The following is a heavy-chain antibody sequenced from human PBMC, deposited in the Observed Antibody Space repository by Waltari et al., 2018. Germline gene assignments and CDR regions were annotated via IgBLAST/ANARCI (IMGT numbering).Heavy chain of an antibody. V-gene: IGHV3-48*03. Sequence: CAASGFTFSSYEMNWVRQAPGKGLEWVSYISSSGSTIYYADSVKGRFTSSRDNAKNSLYLQMNSLRAEDTAVYYCARDRNGDYDYYYYGMDVWGQGTTVTVSS. CDR2: ISSSGSTI. CDR3: ARDRNGDYDYYYYGMDV. J-gene: IGHJ6*02. CDR1: GFTFSSYE. D-gene: IGHD4-17*01.